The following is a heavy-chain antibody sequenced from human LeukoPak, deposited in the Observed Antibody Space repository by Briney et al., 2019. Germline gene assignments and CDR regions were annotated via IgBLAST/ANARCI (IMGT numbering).Heavy chain of an antibody. CDR3: AHRRKVRFLEGLFYYFDY. V-gene: IGHV2-5*01. CDR1: GFSLSTSGVG. CDR2: IYWNDDK. D-gene: IGHD3-3*01. Sequence: SGPTLVKPTQTLTLTCTFSGFSLSTSGVGVGWIRQPPGKALEWLALIYWNDDKRYSPSLKSRLTITKDTSKNQVVLTMTNMDPVDTATYYCAHRRKVRFLEGLFYYFDYWGQGTLVTVSS. J-gene: IGHJ4*02.